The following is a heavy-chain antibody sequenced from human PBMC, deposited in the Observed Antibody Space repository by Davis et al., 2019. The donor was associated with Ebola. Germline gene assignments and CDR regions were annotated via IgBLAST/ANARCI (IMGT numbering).Heavy chain of an antibody. CDR3: VRASSGSYYSVFDN. CDR1: GFTFTANS. D-gene: IGHD1-26*01. J-gene: IGHJ4*02. Sequence: GESLKISCLTSGFTFTANSMNWVRQAPGKGLEWISYISSSGGTTYYADFVQGRFTISRDNAKKSLYLQMNSLRDEVTAVYYCVRASSGSYYSVFDNWGQGSLVTVTS. V-gene: IGHV3-48*02. CDR2: ISSSGGTT.